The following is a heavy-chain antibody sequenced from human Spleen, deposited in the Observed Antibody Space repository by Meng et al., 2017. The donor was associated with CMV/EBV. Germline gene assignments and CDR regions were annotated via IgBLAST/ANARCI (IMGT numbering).Heavy chain of an antibody. CDR3: AKCSSTSCRYFDY. CDR1: GFTFSSYA. V-gene: IGHV3-23*01. CDR2: ISGSGGST. Sequence: GESLKISCAASGFTFSSYAMSWVRQAPGKGLEWVSAISGSGGSTFYADSVQGRFTISRDESKNTLYLQMNSLRAEDTALYYCAKCSSTSCRYFDYWGQGTLVTVSS. J-gene: IGHJ4*02. D-gene: IGHD2-2*01.